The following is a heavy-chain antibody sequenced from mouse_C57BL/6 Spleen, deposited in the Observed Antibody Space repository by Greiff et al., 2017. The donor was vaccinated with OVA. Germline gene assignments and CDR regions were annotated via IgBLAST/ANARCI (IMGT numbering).Heavy chain of an antibody. CDR2: ISNGGGST. CDR3: ARRSNVYAMDY. J-gene: IGHJ4*01. Sequence: EVKVVESGGGLVQPGGSLKLSCAASGFTFSDYYMYWVRQTPEKRLEWVAYISNGGGSTYYPDNVKGRFTISRDNAKNTLYLQMSRLKSEDTAMYYCARRSNVYAMDYWGQGTSVTVSS. CDR1: GFTFSDYY. D-gene: IGHD2-5*01. V-gene: IGHV5-12*01.